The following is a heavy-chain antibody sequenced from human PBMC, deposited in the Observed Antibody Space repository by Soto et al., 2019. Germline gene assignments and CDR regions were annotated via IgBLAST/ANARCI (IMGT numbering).Heavy chain of an antibody. D-gene: IGHD4-17*01. Sequence: GQSLKISCEGSGYSFTSYWIGWVRQMPGKGLEWMGIIYPGDSDTRYSPSFQGQVTISADKSISTAYLQWSSLKASDTAMYYCARFEVPSTTVPGFFDCWGQGTLVTVSS. CDR3: ARFEVPSTTVPGFFDC. V-gene: IGHV5-51*01. J-gene: IGHJ4*02. CDR2: IYPGDSDT. CDR1: GYSFTSYW.